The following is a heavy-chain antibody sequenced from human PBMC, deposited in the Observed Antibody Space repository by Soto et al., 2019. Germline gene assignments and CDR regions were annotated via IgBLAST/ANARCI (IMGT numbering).Heavy chain of an antibody. D-gene: IGHD3-3*01. CDR3: ARRGGTIFSLDYYYYMDV. CDR1: GGSISSYY. CDR2: IYYSGST. Sequence: HSATLSLTCTVSGGSISSYYWSWIRQPPGKGLEWIGYIYYSGSTNYNPSLKSRVTISVDTSKNQFSLKLSSVTAADTAVYYCARRGGTIFSLDYYYYMDVWGKGTTVTVSS. J-gene: IGHJ6*03. V-gene: IGHV4-59*08.